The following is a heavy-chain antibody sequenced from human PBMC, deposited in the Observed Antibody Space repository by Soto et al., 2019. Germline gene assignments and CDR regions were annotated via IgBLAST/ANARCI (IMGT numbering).Heavy chain of an antibody. V-gene: IGHV3-30*18. Sequence: QVQLVESGGGVVQPGRSLRLACSASGFTFSDYCVHWVRQAPGTALEWVAVISYDGSIQYYADSVKGRFTISRDNSENTLYLQMNSLRVEDTAVYFCAKDPTVRGYRGYDSGYYFDFWGQGSMVSVSS. CDR1: GFTFSDYC. J-gene: IGHJ4*02. D-gene: IGHD5-12*01. CDR3: AKDPTVRGYRGYDSGYYFDF. CDR2: ISYDGSIQ.